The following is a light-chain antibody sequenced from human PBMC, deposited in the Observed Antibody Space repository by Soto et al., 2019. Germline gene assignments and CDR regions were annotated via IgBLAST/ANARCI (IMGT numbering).Light chain of an antibody. Sequence: DIQMTQSPSTLSASVGDRVTITCRASQSISSWLDWYQQKPGKAPKLMIYDASSLESGVPSRFSGSGSGTEFTLTISSLQPDDFATYYCQQYNSYITFGQGTRLEIK. CDR1: QSISSW. J-gene: IGKJ5*01. CDR3: QQYNSYIT. V-gene: IGKV1-5*01. CDR2: DAS.